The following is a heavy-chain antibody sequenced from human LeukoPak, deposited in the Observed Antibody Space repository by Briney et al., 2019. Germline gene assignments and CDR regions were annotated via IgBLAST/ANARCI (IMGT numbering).Heavy chain of an antibody. CDR2: IYWDDDK. V-gene: IGHV2-5*02. Sequence: SGPTLVKPTQTLTLTRTFSGFSLSTSEVGVGWIRQPPGKALEWLTLIYWDDDKRYSPSLKSRLTITKDTSKNQVVLTMTNMDPVDTATYYCAHSRPGSTIFHYWGQGTLVTVSS. CDR3: AHSRPGSTIFHY. CDR1: GFSLSTSEVG. D-gene: IGHD1-7*01. J-gene: IGHJ4*02.